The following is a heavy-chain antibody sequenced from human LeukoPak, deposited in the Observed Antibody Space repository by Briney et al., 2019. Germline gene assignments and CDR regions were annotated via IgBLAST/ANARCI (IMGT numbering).Heavy chain of an antibody. CDR2: ISSTGGST. CDR3: ARGTYYYDSSGYLNN. J-gene: IGHJ4*02. D-gene: IGHD3-22*01. V-gene: IGHV3-64*01. CDR1: GFTFSSYA. Sequence: PGGSLRLSCAASGFTFSSYAMHWVRQAPGKGLEYVSAISSTGGSTYYANSVKGRFTISRDNSKNTLYLRMGSLRPEDMAVYYCARGTYYYDSSGYLNNWGQGTLVTVSS.